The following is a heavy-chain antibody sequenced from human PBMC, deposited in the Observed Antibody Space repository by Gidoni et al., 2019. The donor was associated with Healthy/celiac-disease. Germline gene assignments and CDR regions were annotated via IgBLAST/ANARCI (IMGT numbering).Heavy chain of an antibody. D-gene: IGHD2-2*01. CDR1: GGTFSSYA. CDR2: IIPIFGTA. J-gene: IGHJ6*03. V-gene: IGHV1-69*06. CDR3: ARTISTRIPAAIVYYYYYYMDV. Sequence: QVQLVQSGAAVKKPGSSVKISCQASGGTFSSYAISWVRQAPGQGLEWMGGIIPIFGTANYAQKFQGRVTITADKSTSTAYMELSSLRSEDTAVYYCARTISTRIPAAIVYYYYYYMDVWGKGTTVTVSS.